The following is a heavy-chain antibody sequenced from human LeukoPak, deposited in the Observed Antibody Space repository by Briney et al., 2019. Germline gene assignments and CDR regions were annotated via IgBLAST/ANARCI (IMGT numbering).Heavy chain of an antibody. CDR2: ISGSSSYI. J-gene: IGHJ3*02. V-gene: IGHV3-21*01. Sequence: PGGSLRLSCAASGFTVSSNYMNWVRQAPGKGLEWVSSISGSSSYIYYADSVKGRFTISRDNAKKSLYLQMNSLRAEDTAVYYCARDPVPAAMEDAFDIWGQGTMVTVSS. CDR1: GFTVSSNY. D-gene: IGHD2-2*01. CDR3: ARDPVPAAMEDAFDI.